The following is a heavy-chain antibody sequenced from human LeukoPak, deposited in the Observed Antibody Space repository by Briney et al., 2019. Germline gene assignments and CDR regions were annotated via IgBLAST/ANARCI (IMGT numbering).Heavy chain of an antibody. Sequence: GRSLSLSCAASGFTFDDYAMHWVRQAPGKGLVWVSGISWNSGSIGYADSAKGRFTISRDNAKNSLYLQMNSLIAEDMAVYYCARETSRPAMIVVAPADYWGQGTLVTVSS. CDR3: ARETSRPAMIVVAPADY. CDR2: ISWNSGSI. CDR1: GFTFDDYA. D-gene: IGHD3-22*01. V-gene: IGHV3-9*03. J-gene: IGHJ4*02.